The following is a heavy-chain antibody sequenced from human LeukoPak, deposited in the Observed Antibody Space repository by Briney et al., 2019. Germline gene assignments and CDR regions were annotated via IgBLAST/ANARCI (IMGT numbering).Heavy chain of an antibody. D-gene: IGHD2-15*01. CDR2: IYYTGGA. J-gene: IGHJ6*02. V-gene: IGHV4-59*08. CDR1: GASITSNY. Sequence: SETLSLTCTVSGASITSNYWSWIRQPPGKGLEWIGYIYYTGGANNHPTLKTRVSISVNTSTTQLSLRLRLGTPADTAVYYCPGAAGLPSFAMDVWGQGTTGTVSS. CDR3: PGAAGLPSFAMDV.